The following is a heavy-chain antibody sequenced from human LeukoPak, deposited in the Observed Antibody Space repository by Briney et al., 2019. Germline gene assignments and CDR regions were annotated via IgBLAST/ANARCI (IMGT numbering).Heavy chain of an antibody. CDR3: AKEGPNTYYDFWSGYYDGEHYFDY. D-gene: IGHD3-3*01. V-gene: IGHV3-23*01. CDR2: IRASDGRT. CDR1: GFTFSSSS. J-gene: IGHJ4*02. Sequence: PGGSLRLSCVASGFTFSSSSMSWVRQAPGKGLECVSSIRASDGRTYYGGSVEGRFTISRDNSKNTLYLQMNSLRAEDTAVYYCAKEGPNTYYDFWSGYYDGEHYFDYWGQGTLVTVSS.